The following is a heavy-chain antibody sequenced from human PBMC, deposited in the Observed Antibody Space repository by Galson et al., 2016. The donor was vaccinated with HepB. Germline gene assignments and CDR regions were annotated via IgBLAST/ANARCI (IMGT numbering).Heavy chain of an antibody. V-gene: IGHV3-53*01. J-gene: IGHJ3*02. CDR1: GLTVSGDY. Sequence: SLRLSCAVSGLTVSGDYMSWVRQAPGKGLEWVSVIYRDGSTYYAESVEGRFTISRDNSRNTLYLQMNSLRAEDTAMYYCARNMYGAATNYVGDVFEIWGQGTMVTVAS. D-gene: IGHD3-10*01. CDR3: ARNMYGAATNYVGDVFEI. CDR2: IYRDGST.